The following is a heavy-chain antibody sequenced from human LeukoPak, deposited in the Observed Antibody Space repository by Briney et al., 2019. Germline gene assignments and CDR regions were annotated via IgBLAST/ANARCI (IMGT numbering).Heavy chain of an antibody. J-gene: IGHJ6*04. D-gene: IGHD3-10*01. CDR3: ARDAFRRAGMDV. CDR1: GFTFSSYG. V-gene: IGHV3-33*01. Sequence: PGRSLRLSCAASGFTFSSYGMHWVRQAPGKGLDWVAVIWYDGSNIYYADSVKGRFTISRDNSKNTLYLQMNSLRAEDTAMYYCARDAFRRAGMDVWAKGTTVTVSS. CDR2: IWYDGSNI.